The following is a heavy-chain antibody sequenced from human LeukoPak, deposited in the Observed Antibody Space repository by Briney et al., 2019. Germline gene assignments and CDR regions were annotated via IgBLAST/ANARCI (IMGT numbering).Heavy chain of an antibody. Sequence: PSGTLSLTCAVSGGSISSSNWWSWVRQPPGKGLEWIGEIYHSASTNYNPSLKSRVTISVDKSKNQFSLKLSSVTAADTAVYYCARVKQPPFLVPAATSGVFDYWGQGTLVTVSS. CDR1: GGSISSSNW. J-gene: IGHJ4*02. CDR2: IYHSAST. CDR3: ARVKQPPFLVPAATSGVFDY. D-gene: IGHD2-2*01. V-gene: IGHV4-4*02.